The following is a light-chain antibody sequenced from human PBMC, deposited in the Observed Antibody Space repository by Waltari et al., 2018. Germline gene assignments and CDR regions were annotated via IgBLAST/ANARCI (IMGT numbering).Light chain of an antibody. CDR2: WAS. J-gene: IGKJ2*01. CDR3: HQYYATPYT. CDR1: QSVLYSSNNKNY. V-gene: IGKV4-1*01. Sequence: DIVMTQSPASLAVSLGERATINCQSSQSVLYSSNNKNYLNWYQQKPGQPPKLLIYWASTRESGVPDRFSGSGSGTDFTLTISSLQAEDVAVYYCHQYYATPYTFGQGTKLEIK.